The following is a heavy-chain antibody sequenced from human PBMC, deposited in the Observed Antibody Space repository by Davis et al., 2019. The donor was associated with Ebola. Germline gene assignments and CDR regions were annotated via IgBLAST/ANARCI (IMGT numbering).Heavy chain of an antibody. CDR3: ARLRVGQQLVLTQYYFDY. D-gene: IGHD6-13*01. CDR2: INAGNGNT. CDR1: GYTFTSYA. V-gene: IGHV1-3*01. Sequence: AASVKVSCKASGYTFTSYAMHWVRQAPGQRLEWMGWINAGNGNTKYSQKFQGRVTITRDTSASTAYMELSSLRSEDTAVYYCARLRVGQQLVLTQYYFDYWGQGTLVTVSS. J-gene: IGHJ4*02.